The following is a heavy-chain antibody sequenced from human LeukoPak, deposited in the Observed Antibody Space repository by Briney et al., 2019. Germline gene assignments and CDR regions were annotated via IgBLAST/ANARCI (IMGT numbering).Heavy chain of an antibody. V-gene: IGHV3-11*04. CDR1: GGSFSGYY. J-gene: IGHJ3*02. Sequence: LSLTCAVYGGSFSGYYWSWIRQPPGKGLEWVSYISSSSSTIYYADSVKGRFTISRDNAKNSLYLQMNSLRAEDTAVYYCARDGGIAVAGDDAFDIWGQGTMVTVSS. CDR3: ARDGGIAVAGDDAFDI. D-gene: IGHD6-19*01. CDR2: ISSSSSTI.